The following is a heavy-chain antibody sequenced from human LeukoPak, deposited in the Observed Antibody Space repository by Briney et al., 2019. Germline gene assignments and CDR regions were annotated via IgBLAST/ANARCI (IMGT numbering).Heavy chain of an antibody. J-gene: IGHJ4*02. Sequence: GASVKVSCKASGYTFTGYYMHWVRQAPGQGLEWMGWINPNSGGTNYAQEFQGRVTMTRNTSISTAYMELSSLRSEDTAVYYCARGSMVRGVTNDYWGQGTLVTVSS. CDR1: GYTFTGYY. CDR3: ARGSMVRGVTNDY. V-gene: IGHV1-2*02. D-gene: IGHD3-10*01. CDR2: INPNSGGT.